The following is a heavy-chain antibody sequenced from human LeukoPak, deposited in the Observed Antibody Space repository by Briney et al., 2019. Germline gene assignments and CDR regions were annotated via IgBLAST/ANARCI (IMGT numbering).Heavy chain of an antibody. J-gene: IGHJ5*02. CDR3: ARRNYDFWSGYPYNWFDP. D-gene: IGHD3-3*01. V-gene: IGHV5-51*01. CDR2: IYPTDSDT. Sequence: GESLKISCQGSGYSFTNYWIGWVRQMPGKGLEWMGIIYPTDSDTRYSPSFQGQVTISADKSISTAYLQWSSLKASDTAMYYCARRNYDFWSGYPYNWFDPWGRGTLVTVSS. CDR1: GYSFTNYW.